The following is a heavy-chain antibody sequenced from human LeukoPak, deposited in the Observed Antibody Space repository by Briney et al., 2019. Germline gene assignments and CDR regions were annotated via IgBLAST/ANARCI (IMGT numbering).Heavy chain of an antibody. CDR1: GFTFSSYS. CDR3: ATQGTN. V-gene: IGHV3-21*01. Sequence: PGGSLRLSCAASGFTFSSYSMNWVRQAPGKGLEWVSPISSTSTYIFYADSVKGRFTISRDDAKNSLYLQMDSLRAEDTAVYFCATQGTNWGQGTLVTVSS. J-gene: IGHJ4*02. D-gene: IGHD1-14*01. CDR2: ISSTSTYI.